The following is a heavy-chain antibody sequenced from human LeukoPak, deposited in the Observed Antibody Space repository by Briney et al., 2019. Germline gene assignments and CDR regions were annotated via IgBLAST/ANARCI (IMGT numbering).Heavy chain of an antibody. CDR3: AIHPSDSSGYFPY. Sequence: ASVKVSCKASGYTFSSCAINWVRQAPGQGLEYMGWIDTKTGNPTYAQGFTGRFVFSLDTSVSTAYLQISSLKAEDTAVYYCAIHPSDSSGYFPYWGQGALVTVYS. D-gene: IGHD6-19*01. CDR1: GYTFSSCA. V-gene: IGHV7-4-1*02. J-gene: IGHJ4*02. CDR2: IDTKTGNP.